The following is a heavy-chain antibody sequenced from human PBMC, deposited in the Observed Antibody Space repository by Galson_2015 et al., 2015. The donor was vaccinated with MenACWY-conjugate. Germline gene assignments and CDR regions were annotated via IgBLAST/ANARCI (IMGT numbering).Heavy chain of an antibody. CDR3: ARDCSGGGCSYFFDY. Sequence: SLRLSCAASGFSVSSYYMSWVRQAPGKGPEWISVIRSAGSTVYADSVQGRFTISRDTSKNAVSLQMSNLRAEDTAVYYCARDCSGGGCSYFFDYWGQGTLVTVSS. D-gene: IGHD2-15*01. CDR1: GFSVSSYY. CDR2: IRSAGST. J-gene: IGHJ4*02. V-gene: IGHV3-53*01.